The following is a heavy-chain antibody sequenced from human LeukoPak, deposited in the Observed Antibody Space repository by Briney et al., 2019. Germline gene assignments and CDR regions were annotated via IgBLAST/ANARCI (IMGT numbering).Heavy chain of an antibody. CDR3: ARRQLYGDYEAGAFDI. J-gene: IGHJ3*02. CDR1: GYTFTGYY. V-gene: IGHV1-2*02. D-gene: IGHD4-17*01. Sequence: GASVKVSCKASGYTFTGYYMYWVRQAPGQGLDWMGWINPKSGGTNYAQKSQGRVTMTRDTSISTAYMELRSLRSDDTAVYYCARRQLYGDYEAGAFDIWGQGTMVTVSS. CDR2: INPKSGGT.